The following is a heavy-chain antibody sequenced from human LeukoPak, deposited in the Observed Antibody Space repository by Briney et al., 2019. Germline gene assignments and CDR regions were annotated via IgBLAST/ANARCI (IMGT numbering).Heavy chain of an antibody. CDR2: ISYDGSNK. Sequence: PGGSLRLSCAASGFTFSSYAMHWVRQAPGKGLEWVAVISYDGSNKYYADSVKGRFTISRDNSKNTLYLQMNSLRAEDTAVYYCARDQPPGIAAAGTLAFDYWGQGTLVTVSS. CDR1: GFTFSSYA. D-gene: IGHD6-13*01. CDR3: ARDQPPGIAAAGTLAFDY. J-gene: IGHJ4*02. V-gene: IGHV3-30-3*01.